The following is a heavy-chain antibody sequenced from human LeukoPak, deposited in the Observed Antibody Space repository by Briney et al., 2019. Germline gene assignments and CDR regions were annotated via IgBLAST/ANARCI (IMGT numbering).Heavy chain of an antibody. V-gene: IGHV1-69*13. CDR1: GGTFSSYA. D-gene: IGHD2-2*01. CDR3: ARVKSSNTSHRLYYFDY. CDR2: IIPIFGTA. Sequence: SVKVSCKASGGTFSSYAISWVRQAPGQGLEWMGGIIPIFGTANYAQKFQGRVTITADESTSTAYMELSSLRSEDTDVYYCARVKSSNTSHRLYYFDYWGQGTLVTVSS. J-gene: IGHJ4*02.